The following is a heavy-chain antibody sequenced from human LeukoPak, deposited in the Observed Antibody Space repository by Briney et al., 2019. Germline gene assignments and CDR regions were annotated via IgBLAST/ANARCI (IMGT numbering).Heavy chain of an antibody. CDR1: GGSISSYY. CDR3: AGYNYGHFDY. J-gene: IGHJ4*02. CDR2: IYSSGST. V-gene: IGHV4-4*07. Sequence: SETLSLTCTVSGGSISSYYWNWIRQPAGKGLEWIGRIYSSGSTNYNPSLKSRVTMSVDTPKNQFSLKVRSVTAADTAVYYCAGYNYGHFDYWGQGTLVTVSS. D-gene: IGHD5-18*01.